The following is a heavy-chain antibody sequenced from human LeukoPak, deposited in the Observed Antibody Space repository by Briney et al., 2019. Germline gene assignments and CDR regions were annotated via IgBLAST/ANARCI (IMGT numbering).Heavy chain of an antibody. CDR1: GFTFSSYW. CDR3: ATSYGDYPNDAFDI. J-gene: IGHJ3*02. CDR2: IKQDGSEK. V-gene: IGHV3-7*01. D-gene: IGHD4-17*01. Sequence: GPLRLSCAASGFTFSSYWMSWVRQAPGKGLEWVANIKQDGSEKYYVDSVKGRFTISRDNAKNSLYLQMNSLRAEDTAVYYCATSYGDYPNDAFDIWGQGTMVTVSS.